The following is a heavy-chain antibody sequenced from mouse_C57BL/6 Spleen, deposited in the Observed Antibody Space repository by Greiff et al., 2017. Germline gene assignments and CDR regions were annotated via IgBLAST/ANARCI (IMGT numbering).Heavy chain of an antibody. CDR1: GYTFTSYW. V-gene: IGHV1-69*01. CDR3: ARGGSSPLYAMDY. Sequence: VQLQQPGAELVMPGASVKLSCKASGYTFTSYWMHWVKPRPGQGLEWIGEIDPSDSYTNYNQQFKGKSTLIVDKSSSTAYMQLSSLTSEDSAVDDCARGGSSPLYAMDYWGQGTSVTVSS. D-gene: IGHD1-1*01. J-gene: IGHJ4*01. CDR2: IDPSDSYT.